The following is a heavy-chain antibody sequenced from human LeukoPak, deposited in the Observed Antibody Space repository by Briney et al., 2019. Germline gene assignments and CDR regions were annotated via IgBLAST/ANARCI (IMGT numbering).Heavy chain of an antibody. J-gene: IGHJ4*02. D-gene: IGHD3-22*01. CDR2: INHSGST. Sequence: SETLSLTCAVYGGSFSGYYWSWIRQPPGKGLEWIGEINHSGSTNYNPSLKSRVTISVDTSKNQFSLKLSSVTAADTAVYYCASLGTGEVITTSFDYWGQGTLVTVSS. CDR1: GGSFSGYY. CDR3: ASLGTGEVITTSFDY. V-gene: IGHV4-34*01.